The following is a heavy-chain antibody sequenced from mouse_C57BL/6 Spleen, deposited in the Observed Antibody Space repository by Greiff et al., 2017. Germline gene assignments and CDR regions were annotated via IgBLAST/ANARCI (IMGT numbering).Heavy chain of an antibody. V-gene: IGHV5-6*01. CDR2: ISSGGSYT. J-gene: IGHJ4*01. CDR3: ARPAYYSNYEDAMDY. CDR1: GFTFSSYG. Sequence: QGVESGGDLVKPGGSLKLSCAASGFTFSSYGMSWVRQTPDKRLEWVATISSGGSYTYYPDSVKGRFTISRDNAKNTLYLQMSSLKSEDTAMYYCARPAYYSNYEDAMDYWGQGTSVTVSS. D-gene: IGHD2-5*01.